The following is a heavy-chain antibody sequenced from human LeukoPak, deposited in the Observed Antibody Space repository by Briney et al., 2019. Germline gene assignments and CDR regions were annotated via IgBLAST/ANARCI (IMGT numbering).Heavy chain of an antibody. J-gene: IGHJ6*03. V-gene: IGHV4-39*07. D-gene: IGHD1-26*01. Sequence: SETLSLTCTVSGGSISSSSYYWGWIRQPPGKGLEWIGTIYYSGSTYYNPSLKSRVTISVDTSKNQFSLKLSSVTAADTAVYYCARDLWELPDYYYYMDVWGKGTTVTVSS. CDR2: IYYSGST. CDR1: GGSISSSSYY. CDR3: ARDLWELPDYYYYMDV.